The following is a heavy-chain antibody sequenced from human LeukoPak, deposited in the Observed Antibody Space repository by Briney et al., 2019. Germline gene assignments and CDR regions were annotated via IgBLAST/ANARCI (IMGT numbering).Heavy chain of an antibody. CDR3: ARGGRQPFDSSGVFDY. D-gene: IGHD3-22*01. Sequence: PSETLSLTCTISGGSISAYYWSWIRQPPGKGLEWIGYMYDSGSTKYNPPLKSRVTISVDTSKNQFSLKLSSVTAADTTVYYCARGGRQPFDSSGVFDYWGQGTLVTVSS. CDR1: GGSISAYY. J-gene: IGHJ4*02. CDR2: MYDSGST. V-gene: IGHV4-59*08.